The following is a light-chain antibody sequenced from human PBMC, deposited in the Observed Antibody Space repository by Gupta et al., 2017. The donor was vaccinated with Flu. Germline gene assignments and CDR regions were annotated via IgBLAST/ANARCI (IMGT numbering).Light chain of an antibody. CDR2: GAS. Sequence: ELVLTQSPGTLSLSPGQRATLSCRASQSVSRSYLAWYQQKPGQAPRLLIHGASSRATGIPDRFSGSGSGTDFTLSISRLEPEDFAVYYCQHFGSSPPGTFGQGTKVEI. V-gene: IGKV3-20*01. CDR1: QSVSRSY. CDR3: QHFGSSPPGT. J-gene: IGKJ1*01.